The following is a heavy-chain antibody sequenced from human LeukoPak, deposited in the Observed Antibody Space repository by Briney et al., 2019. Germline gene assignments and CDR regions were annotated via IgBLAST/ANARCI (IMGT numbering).Heavy chain of an antibody. V-gene: IGHV3-48*04. Sequence: GGSLRLSCAASGFTFSSYSMNWVRQAPGKGLEWVSYISSSSSTIYYADSVKGRFTISRDNAKNSLYLQMNSLRAEDTALYYCAKESYSTTYGFPFDYWGQGTLVTVSS. CDR1: GFTFSSYS. CDR3: AKESYSTTYGFPFDY. J-gene: IGHJ4*02. CDR2: ISSSSSTI. D-gene: IGHD3-10*01.